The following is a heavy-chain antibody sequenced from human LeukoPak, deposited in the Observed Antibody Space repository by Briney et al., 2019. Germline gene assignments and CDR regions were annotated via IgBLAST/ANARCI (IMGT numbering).Heavy chain of an antibody. Sequence: GGSLRLSCAASGFTFSTYDMHWVRQTTGKGLGWVSAIGTAGDTYYAGSVKGRFTISRESAKNSLYLQMNSLRAGDTAVYYCARVEESASFDPWGQGTLVTVSS. CDR1: GFTFSTYD. V-gene: IGHV3-13*01. CDR2: IGTAGDT. J-gene: IGHJ5*02. CDR3: ARVEESASFDP. D-gene: IGHD3-3*01.